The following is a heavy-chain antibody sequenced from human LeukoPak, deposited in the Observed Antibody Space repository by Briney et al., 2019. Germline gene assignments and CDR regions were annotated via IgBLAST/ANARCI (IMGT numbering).Heavy chain of an antibody. V-gene: IGHV1-8*03. D-gene: IGHD5-18*01. J-gene: IGHJ5*02. Sequence: ASVKVSCKASGYTFTSYDINWVRQATGQGLEWMGWMNPNSGNTGYAQKFQGRVTITRNTSISTAYMELSSLRSEDTAVYYCGRVRRIQLSMFDPWGQGTLVTVSS. CDR2: MNPNSGNT. CDR1: GYTFTSYD. CDR3: GRVRRIQLSMFDP.